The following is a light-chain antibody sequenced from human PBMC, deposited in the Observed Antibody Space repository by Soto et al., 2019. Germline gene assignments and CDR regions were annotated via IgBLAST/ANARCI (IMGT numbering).Light chain of an antibody. Sequence: EIVLRQSPGTLSLSPGERATLSCRASQSINNRYLAWYQQKPGQAPRLLIYAASSRATGIPDRFSGSGSGTDFTLTISRLEPGDFAVYYCQQFGSSPGFTFGPGTKVDIK. J-gene: IGKJ3*01. CDR1: QSINNRY. CDR2: AAS. CDR3: QQFGSSPGFT. V-gene: IGKV3-20*01.